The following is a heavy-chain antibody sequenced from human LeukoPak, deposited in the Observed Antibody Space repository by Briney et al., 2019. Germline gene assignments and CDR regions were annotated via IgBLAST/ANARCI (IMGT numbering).Heavy chain of an antibody. CDR2: IYYSGST. Sequence: SETLSLTCTVSGGSISSYYWSWIRQPPGKGLEWIGYIYYSGSTNYNPSLKSRVTISVDTSKNQFSLKLSPVTAADTAVYYCARGPAGYPLSYYYYMDVWGKGTTVTVSS. D-gene: IGHD1-1*01. CDR1: GGSISSYY. CDR3: ARGPAGYPLSYYYYMDV. V-gene: IGHV4-59*01. J-gene: IGHJ6*03.